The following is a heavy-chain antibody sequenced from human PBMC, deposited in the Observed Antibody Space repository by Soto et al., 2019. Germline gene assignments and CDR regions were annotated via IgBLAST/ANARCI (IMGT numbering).Heavy chain of an antibody. Sequence: GGSLRLSCAASGFTVSTKYMSWVRQAPGKGLEWVSVIYSGGSTFYADSVRGRFTISRDNSKNTVNLQMNSLRAEDTAVYYCARDPWAADYWGQGTLVTASS. J-gene: IGHJ4*02. V-gene: IGHV3-66*01. CDR3: ARDPWAADY. CDR1: GFTVSTKY. CDR2: IYSGGST. D-gene: IGHD3-16*01.